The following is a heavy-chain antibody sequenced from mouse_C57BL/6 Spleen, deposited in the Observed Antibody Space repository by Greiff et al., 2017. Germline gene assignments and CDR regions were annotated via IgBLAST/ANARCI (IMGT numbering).Heavy chain of an antibody. D-gene: IGHD1-1*01. CDR2: ISNGGGST. J-gene: IGHJ1*03. Sequence: EVQRVESGGGLVQPGGSLKLSCAASGFTFSDYYMYWVRQTPEKRLEWVAYISNGGGSTYYPDTVKGRFTISRDNAKNTLYLQMSRLKSEDTAMYYCARPRYYGSSNWYFDVWGTGTTVTVSS. V-gene: IGHV5-12*01. CDR3: ARPRYYGSSNWYFDV. CDR1: GFTFSDYY.